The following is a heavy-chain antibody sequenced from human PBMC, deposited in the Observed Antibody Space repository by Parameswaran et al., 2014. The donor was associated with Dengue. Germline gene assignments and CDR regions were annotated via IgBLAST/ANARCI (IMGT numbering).Heavy chain of an antibody. Sequence: LPGSGPTLVKPTQTLTLTCTFSGFSLSTSGMCVSWIRQPPGKALEWLALIDWDDDKYYSTSLKTRLTISKDTSKNQVVLTMTNMDPVDTATYYCARIPPTIYSSSWYGRFRPYYYGMDVWGQGTTVTVSS. CDR1: GFSLSTSGMC. J-gene: IGHJ6*02. CDR3: ARIPPTIYSSSWYGRFRPYYYGMDV. D-gene: IGHD6-13*01. CDR2: IDWDDDK. V-gene: IGHV2-70*01.